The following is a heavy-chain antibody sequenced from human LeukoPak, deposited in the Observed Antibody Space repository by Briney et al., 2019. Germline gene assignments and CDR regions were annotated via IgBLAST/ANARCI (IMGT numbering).Heavy chain of an antibody. V-gene: IGHV4-4*02. D-gene: IGHD3-10*01. J-gene: IGHJ6*02. Sequence: PSETLSLTCAVSGGSISSGNWWSWVRQAPGKGLGGIGEIYHSGTTNYNPSLKSRVTISVDTSKNQFSLKLSSVTAADTAVYYCARGPITMVRGVRAFAPSMDVWGQGTTVTVSS. CDR1: GGSISSGNW. CDR3: ARGPITMVRGVRAFAPSMDV. CDR2: IYHSGTT.